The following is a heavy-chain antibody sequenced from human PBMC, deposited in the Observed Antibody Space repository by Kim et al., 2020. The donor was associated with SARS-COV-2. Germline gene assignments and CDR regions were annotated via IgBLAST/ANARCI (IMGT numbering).Heavy chain of an antibody. Sequence: SETLSLTCAVNGDPFSGYFWSWIRQSPEKGLEWIGEINDRGSTTYNPSLESRVSMSVDIIRKQFSLNLSSVTAADTAVYYCARVDDDYGSGSSAYWGWGT. D-gene: IGHD3-10*01. CDR1: GDPFSGYF. V-gene: IGHV4-34*01. CDR2: INDRGST. CDR3: ARVDDDYGSGSSAY. J-gene: IGHJ4*02.